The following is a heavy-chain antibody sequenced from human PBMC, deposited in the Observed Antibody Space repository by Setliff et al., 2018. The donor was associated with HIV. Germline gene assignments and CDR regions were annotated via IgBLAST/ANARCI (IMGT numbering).Heavy chain of an antibody. CDR2: ISYDGSNT. CDR1: GSTFVTSA. Sequence: PGESLKISCAASGSTFVTSAMHWVRQAPGKGLEWMTVISYDGSNTDYTDSVKGRFTISRDNSKNTLYLQMNRLTVADTAVYYCARYASGGYFDYWGQGTLVTVSS. CDR3: ARYASGGYFDY. D-gene: IGHD3-16*01. V-gene: IGHV3-30*04. J-gene: IGHJ4*02.